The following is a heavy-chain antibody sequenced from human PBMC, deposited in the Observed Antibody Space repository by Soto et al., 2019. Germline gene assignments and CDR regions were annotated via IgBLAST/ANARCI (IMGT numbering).Heavy chain of an antibody. Sequence: SEPLSLTCAVYGVSFRGYYWSWIRQPPGKGLEWIGEINHSGSTNYNPSLKSRVTISVDTSKNQFSLKLSSVTAADTAVYYCARGFRETPAYYYYYMDVWGKGTTVTVSS. CDR3: ARGFRETPAYYYYYMDV. D-gene: IGHD2-15*01. J-gene: IGHJ6*03. V-gene: IGHV4-34*01. CDR1: GVSFRGYY. CDR2: INHSGST.